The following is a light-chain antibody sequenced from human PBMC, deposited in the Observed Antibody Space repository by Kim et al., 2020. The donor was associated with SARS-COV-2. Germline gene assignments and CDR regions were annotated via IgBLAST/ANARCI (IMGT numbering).Light chain of an antibody. J-gene: IGLJ2*01. CDR1: KLGDKY. CDR3: QAWDRTTVV. Sequence: SVSPGQTSSMTCSGDKLGDKYACWYQQKPSQSPVLVIYQDSKRPSGIPERFSGSNSGNTATLTISGTQAMDEADYYCQAWDRTTVVFGGGTPLTVL. CDR2: QDS. V-gene: IGLV3-1*01.